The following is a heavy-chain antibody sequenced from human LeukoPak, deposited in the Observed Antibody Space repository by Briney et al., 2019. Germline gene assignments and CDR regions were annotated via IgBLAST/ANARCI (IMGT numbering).Heavy chain of an antibody. Sequence: SQTLSLTCAISGYSVSSNSAAWHWITQSPSRGLEWLGRTYYRSKWYNDYAVSVKSRITINPDISKNQFSLQLNSVTPEDTAVYYCAREVGDIVVVPAANFDYWGQGTLVTVSS. J-gene: IGHJ4*02. D-gene: IGHD2-2*01. CDR2: TYYRSKWYN. CDR3: AREVGDIVVVPAANFDY. CDR1: GYSVSSNSAA. V-gene: IGHV6-1*01.